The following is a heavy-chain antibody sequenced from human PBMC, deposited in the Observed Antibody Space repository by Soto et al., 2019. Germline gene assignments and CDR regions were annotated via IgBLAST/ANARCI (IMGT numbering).Heavy chain of an antibody. CDR1: GYTFTGYY. CDR3: ASGTGYSSSPYGMDV. CDR2: INPNSGGT. Sequence: ASVKVSCKASGYTFTGYYMHWVRQAPGQGLEWMGWINPNSGGTNYAQKFQGWVTMTRDTSISTAYMELGRLGSDDTAVYYCASGTGYSSSPYGMDVWGQGTTVTVSS. D-gene: IGHD6-13*01. V-gene: IGHV1-2*04. J-gene: IGHJ6*02.